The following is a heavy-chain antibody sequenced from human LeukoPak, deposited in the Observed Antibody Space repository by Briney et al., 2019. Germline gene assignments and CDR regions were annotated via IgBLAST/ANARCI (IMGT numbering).Heavy chain of an antibody. CDR1: GYSFTTCW. V-gene: IGHV5-10-1*01. Sequence: GESLKISCKGSGYSFTTCWIGWVRQMPGKGLEWMGRIDPSDSYTNYSPSFQGHVTISADKSITTAYLQWSSLKASDTAMYYCARENGDYFDYWGQGTLVTVSS. CDR3: ARENGDYFDY. J-gene: IGHJ4*02. CDR2: IDPSDSYT. D-gene: IGHD3-10*01.